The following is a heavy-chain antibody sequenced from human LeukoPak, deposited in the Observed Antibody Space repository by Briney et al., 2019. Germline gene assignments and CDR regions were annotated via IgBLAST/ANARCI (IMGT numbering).Heavy chain of an antibody. Sequence: SETLSITCTVSGASISSYFWSWIRQPAGKGLEWIGRFYPSGNTNYSRSLESRVTMSVDTSRNQLSLEVRSVTAADTAVYYCARDSGSINYFYGMDVWGQGTTVTVSS. CDR1: GASISSYF. J-gene: IGHJ6*02. CDR3: ARDSGSINYFYGMDV. CDR2: FYPSGNT. D-gene: IGHD1-26*01. V-gene: IGHV4-4*07.